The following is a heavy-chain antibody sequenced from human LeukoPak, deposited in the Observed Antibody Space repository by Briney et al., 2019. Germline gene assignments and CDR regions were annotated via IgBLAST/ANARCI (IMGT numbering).Heavy chain of an antibody. Sequence: GGSLRLSCAASGFTFSNSGLTWVRQAPGKGLEWVSAISDSGGSTYYADSVKGRFTISRDNSKNTLYLQMNSLRAEDTAVYYCAKMYYGSGSYSFWGQGTLVTVSS. CDR1: GFTFSNSG. V-gene: IGHV3-23*01. CDR2: ISDSGGST. J-gene: IGHJ4*02. CDR3: AKMYYGSGSYSF. D-gene: IGHD3-10*01.